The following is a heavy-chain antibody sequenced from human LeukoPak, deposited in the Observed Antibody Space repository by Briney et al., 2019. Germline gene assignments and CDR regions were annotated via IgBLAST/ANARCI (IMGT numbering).Heavy chain of an antibody. CDR1: GFTFSSYS. J-gene: IGHJ4*02. V-gene: IGHV3-21*01. D-gene: IGHD5-18*01. CDR2: ISSSSSYI. CDR3: ARDSVDTAMCIDY. Sequence: PGGSLRLSCAASGFTFSSYSMNWVRQAPGKGLEWVSSISSSSSYIYYADSVKGRFTISRDNAKNSLYLQMNSLRAEDTAVYYCARDSVDTAMCIDYWGQGTLVIVSS.